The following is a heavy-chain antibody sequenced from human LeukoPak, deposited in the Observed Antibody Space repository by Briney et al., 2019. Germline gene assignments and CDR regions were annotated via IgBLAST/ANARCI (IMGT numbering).Heavy chain of an antibody. Sequence: SETLSLTCAVYGGSFSGYYWSWIRQPPGKGLEWIGEINHSGSTNYNPSLKSRVTISVDTSKNQFSLKLSSVTAAGTAVCYCARNMVRGRYFQHWGQGTLVTVSS. CDR2: INHSGST. V-gene: IGHV4-34*01. CDR1: GGSFSGYY. CDR3: ARNMVRGRYFQH. J-gene: IGHJ1*01. D-gene: IGHD3-10*01.